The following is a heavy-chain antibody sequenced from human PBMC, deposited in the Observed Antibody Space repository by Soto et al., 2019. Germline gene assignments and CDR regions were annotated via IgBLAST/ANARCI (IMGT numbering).Heavy chain of an antibody. CDR2: IKSKADGGTT. CDR3: IFFFYDTAPTEIYSLSRHGTLDL. CDR1: GFTFSSYA. Sequence: GGSLRLSCAASGFTFSSYAMSWVRQAPGRGLEWVGRIKSKADGGTTDFAAPVKGRFAISRDDSKNMMYMEMSSLRTEDTAVYYCIFFFYDTAPTEIYSLSRHGTLDL. D-gene: IGHD2-15*01. V-gene: IGHV3-15*01. J-gene: IGHJ2*01.